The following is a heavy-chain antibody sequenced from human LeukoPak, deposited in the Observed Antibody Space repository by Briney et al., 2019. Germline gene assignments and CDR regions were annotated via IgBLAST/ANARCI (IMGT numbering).Heavy chain of an antibody. V-gene: IGHV3-23*01. Sequence: GGSLRLSCAASGFTFSSYAMSWVRQAPGKGLEWVSAISGSGGSTYYADSVKGRFTISRDNAKNSLYLQMNSLRAEDTAVYYCAREGSYYDSSGTNDYWGQGTLVTVSS. J-gene: IGHJ4*02. CDR3: AREGSYYDSSGTNDY. CDR1: GFTFSSYA. CDR2: ISGSGGST. D-gene: IGHD3-22*01.